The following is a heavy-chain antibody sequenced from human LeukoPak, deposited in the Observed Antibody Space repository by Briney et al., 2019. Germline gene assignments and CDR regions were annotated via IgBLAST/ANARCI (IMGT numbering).Heavy chain of an antibody. V-gene: IGHV3-30-3*01. Sequence: GGSLRLSCAASGFTFSSYAMHWVRQAPGKGLGWVAVISYDGSNKYYADSVKGRFTISRDNSKNTLYLQMNSLRAEDTAVYYCARGRLYYYGSGSYEADYWGQGTLVTVSS. J-gene: IGHJ4*02. CDR1: GFTFSSYA. CDR3: ARGRLYYYGSGSYEADY. CDR2: ISYDGSNK. D-gene: IGHD3-10*01.